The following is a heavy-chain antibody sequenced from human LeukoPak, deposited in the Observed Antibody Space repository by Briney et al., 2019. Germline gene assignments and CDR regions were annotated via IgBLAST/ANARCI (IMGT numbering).Heavy chain of an antibody. J-gene: IGHJ3*02. V-gene: IGHV3-23*01. D-gene: IGHD5-18*01. CDR2: ISGSGGST. CDR1: GFTFSSYA. Sequence: GGSLRLSCAASGFTFSSYAMSWVRQAPGKGLEWVSAISGSGGSTYYADSVKGRFTISGDNSKNTLYLQMNSLRAEDTAVYYCARGGGYSYGFRSDAFDIWGQGTMVTVSS. CDR3: ARGGGYSYGFRSDAFDI.